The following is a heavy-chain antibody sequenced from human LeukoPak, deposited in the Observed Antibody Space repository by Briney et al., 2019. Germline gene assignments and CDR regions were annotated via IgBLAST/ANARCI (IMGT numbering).Heavy chain of an antibody. CDR2: MNPNSGIT. Sequence: VASVKVSCKASGYTFTSYDINWVRQATGQGLEWMGWMNPNSGITGYAQKFQGRVTMTRDTSTSTVYMELSSLRSEDTAVYYCALDILTGYYHYFDYWGQGTLVTVSS. V-gene: IGHV1-8*01. CDR1: GYTFTSYD. J-gene: IGHJ4*02. CDR3: ALDILTGYYHYFDY. D-gene: IGHD3-9*01.